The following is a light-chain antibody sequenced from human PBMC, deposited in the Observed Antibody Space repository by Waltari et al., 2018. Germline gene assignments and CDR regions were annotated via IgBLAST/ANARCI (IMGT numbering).Light chain of an antibody. Sequence: EIVLTQSPGTLSLSPGERATLSCRASQSVRNNYLAWYQQKPGQALRLLIYGASSRSAGIPDRFSCSGSGTDFTLTISRLEPEDFAVYYCQQYGSSSLTFGGGTKVESK. CDR1: QSVRNNY. CDR3: QQYGSSSLT. V-gene: IGKV3-20*01. J-gene: IGKJ4*01. CDR2: GAS.